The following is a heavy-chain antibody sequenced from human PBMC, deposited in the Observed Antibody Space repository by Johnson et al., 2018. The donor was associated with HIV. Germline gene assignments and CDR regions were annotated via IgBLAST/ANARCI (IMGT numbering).Heavy chain of an antibody. CDR1: GFTVSSNY. CDR3: AREGVWVKAFDI. CDR2: ISGSGGST. J-gene: IGHJ3*02. V-gene: IGHV3-23*01. D-gene: IGHD1-26*01. Sequence: VQLLESGGGLVEPGGSLRLSCAASGFTVSSNYMSWVRQAPGKGLAWVSAISGSGGSTYYADSVKGRFTISRDNAKNTLYLQMNSLRAEDTAVYYCAREGVWVKAFDIWGQGTMVTVSS.